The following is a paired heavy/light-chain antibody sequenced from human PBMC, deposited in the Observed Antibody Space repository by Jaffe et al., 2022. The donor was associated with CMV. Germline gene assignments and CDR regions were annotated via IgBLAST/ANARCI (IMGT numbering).Light chain of an antibody. J-gene: IGKJ5*01. V-gene: IGKV1-39*01. Sequence: DIQMTQSPSSLSASVGDRVTITCRASQSISDYLNWFQQKPGKAPELLIYSASNLQSGVPSRFSGSGSGTDFTLTIISLQREDFATYFCQQSYSAPQSFGQGTRLE. CDR3: QQSYSAPQS. CDR2: SAS. CDR1: QSISDY.
Heavy chain of an antibody. Sequence: EVQLVESGGGLVQPGGSLRLSCAASGFTFGNYAMSWVRQAPGKGLDWVSGISASGGGVYYADSVKGRFTISRNNFENTVYLQMKSLRADDTAVYYCAKYVKNDFWSGTYVDSWGPGTLVTVSS. D-gene: IGHD3-3*01. J-gene: IGHJ5*02. V-gene: IGHV3-23*04. CDR2: ISASGGGV. CDR3: AKYVKNDFWSGTYVDS. CDR1: GFTFGNYA.